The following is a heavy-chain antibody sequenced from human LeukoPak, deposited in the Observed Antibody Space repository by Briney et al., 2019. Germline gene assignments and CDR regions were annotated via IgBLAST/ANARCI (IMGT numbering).Heavy chain of an antibody. D-gene: IGHD3-3*01. J-gene: IGHJ6*03. Sequence: PGGSLRLSCAASGFTFSSYSINWVRQAPGKGLEWVSCISSTSSFIYYADSVKGRFTISRDNAKNSLYLQMNSLRAEDTAVYYCARGTIFGVVGGDYMDVWGKGTTVTVSS. CDR2: ISSTSSFI. CDR3: ARGTIFGVVGGDYMDV. CDR1: GFTFSSYS. V-gene: IGHV3-21*01.